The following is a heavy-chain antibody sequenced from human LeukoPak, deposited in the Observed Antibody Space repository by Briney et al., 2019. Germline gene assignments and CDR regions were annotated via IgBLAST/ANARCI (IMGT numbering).Heavy chain of an antibody. CDR3: AIPNYDILTGPDLYYFDY. J-gene: IGHJ4*02. CDR1: GGTFSSYA. Sequence: PVKVSCTASGGTFSSYAISWVRQAPGQGLEWMGGIIPIFGTANYAQKFQGRVTITADESTSTAYMELSSLRSEDAAVYYCAIPNYDILTGPDLYYFDYWGQGTLVTVSS. CDR2: IIPIFGTA. V-gene: IGHV1-69*13. D-gene: IGHD3-9*01.